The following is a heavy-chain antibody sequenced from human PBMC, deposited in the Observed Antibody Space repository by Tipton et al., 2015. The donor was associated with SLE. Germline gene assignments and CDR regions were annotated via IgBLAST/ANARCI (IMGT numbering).Heavy chain of an antibody. CDR3: ARDGAYCSSTSCPGPFYDY. Sequence: SLRLSCAASGFSFRSYSMNWVRQTPVMGLEWLSSISDRSSYIYYADSVKGRFTISRDNAKNSLYLQMNNLRAEDTAVYYCARDGAYCSSTSCPGPFYDYWGQGTLVTVSS. CDR2: ISDRSSYI. CDR1: GFSFRSYS. J-gene: IGHJ4*02. V-gene: IGHV3-21*01. D-gene: IGHD2-2*01.